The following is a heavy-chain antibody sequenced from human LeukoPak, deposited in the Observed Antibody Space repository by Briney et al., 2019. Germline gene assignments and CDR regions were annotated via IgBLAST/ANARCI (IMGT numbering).Heavy chain of an antibody. CDR2: MNPNSGNT. CDR3: ARVDTKRFTTFGVVKPNYFDY. Sequence: ASVKVSCKASGYTFTSYDINWVRQATGQGLEWMGWMNPNSGNTGYAQKFQGRVTMTRNTSISTAYMELSSLRSEDTAVYYCARVDTKRFTTFGVVKPNYFDYWGQGTLVTVSS. D-gene: IGHD3-3*01. J-gene: IGHJ4*02. V-gene: IGHV1-8*01. CDR1: GYTFTSYD.